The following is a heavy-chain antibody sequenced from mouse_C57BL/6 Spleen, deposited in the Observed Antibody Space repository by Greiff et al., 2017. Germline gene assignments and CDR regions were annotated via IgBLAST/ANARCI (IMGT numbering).Heavy chain of an antibody. V-gene: IGHV1-50*01. J-gene: IGHJ3*01. D-gene: IGHD4-1*01. CDR2: IDPSDSYT. CDR1: GYTFTSYW. Sequence: QVQLQQPGAELVKPGASVKLSCKASGYTFTSYWMQWVKQRPGQGLEWIGEIDPSDSYTNYSQKFKGKATLTVDTSSSTAYMQLSSLTSEDSAVYYCARGTGTSYWGQGTLVTVSA. CDR3: ARGTGTSY.